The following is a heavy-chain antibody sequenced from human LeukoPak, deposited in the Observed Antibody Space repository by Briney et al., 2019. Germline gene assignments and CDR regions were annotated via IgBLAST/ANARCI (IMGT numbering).Heavy chain of an antibody. CDR3: RRQSGTVPPIDY. V-gene: IGHV4-34*01. D-gene: IGHD1-1*01. CDR2: IEDSGTT. J-gene: IGHJ4*02. CDR1: TGSVSGHW. Sequence: SETLSLTHAVSTGSVSGHWWGCIRQAPGNGLDWIVEIEDSGTTTYNSSLRNRVPISLDKPKRQFSLIPTSVAAADTALYFCRRQSGTVPPIDYWGRGILVTVSS.